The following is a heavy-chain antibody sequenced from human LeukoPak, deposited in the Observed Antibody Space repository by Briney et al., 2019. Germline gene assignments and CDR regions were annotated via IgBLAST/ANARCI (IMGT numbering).Heavy chain of an antibody. CDR3: ASQGSRSGNLYYYYMDV. CDR1: GFTVSSNC. V-gene: IGHV3-53*01. D-gene: IGHD3-10*01. CDR2: IYSGGST. J-gene: IGHJ6*03. Sequence: GGSLRLSCAASGFTVSSNCMSWVRQAPGKGLEWVSVIYSGGSTYYADSVKGRFTISRDNSKNTLYLQMNSLRAEDTAVYYCASQGSRSGNLYYYYMDVWGKGTTVTVSS.